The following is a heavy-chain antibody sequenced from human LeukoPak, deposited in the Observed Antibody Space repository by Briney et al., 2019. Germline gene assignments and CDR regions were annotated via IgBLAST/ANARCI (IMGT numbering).Heavy chain of an antibody. J-gene: IGHJ2*01. CDR2: IYAGDSDT. CDR3: ARRLRGNSYFDL. Sequence: GESLKISCKGSGYSFTNYWIGWVRQMPGKGLEWMGIIYAGDSDTRYSPSFQGQVSVSADTFTNSAYLQWSSLKAAATAMYYCARRLRGNSYFDLWGRGTLVTVSS. CDR1: GYSFTNYW. D-gene: IGHD2/OR15-2a*01. V-gene: IGHV5-51*01.